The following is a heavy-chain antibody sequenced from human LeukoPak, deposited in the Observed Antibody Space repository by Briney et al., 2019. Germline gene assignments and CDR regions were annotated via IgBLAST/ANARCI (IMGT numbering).Heavy chain of an antibody. J-gene: IGHJ4*02. CDR3: VSFYEAY. CDR1: GNYW. D-gene: IGHD2/OR15-2a*01. CDR2: INSDGSWT. Sequence: GGSLRLSCAASGNYWMHWARQAPGKGLVWVSHINSDGSWTSYADSVKGRFTISKDNAKNTVYLQMNNLRAEDTAVYYCVSFYEAYWGRGTLVTVSS. V-gene: IGHV3-74*01.